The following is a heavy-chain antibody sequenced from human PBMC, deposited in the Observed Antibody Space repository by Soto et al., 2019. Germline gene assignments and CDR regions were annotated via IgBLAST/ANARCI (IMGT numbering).Heavy chain of an antibody. Sequence: EVQLVESGGGLVQPGGSLRLSCAASGFTFSTYEFNWVRQAPGRGLEWISYISVSGKIIKYADSVKGRFTISRDNDENSVHLHMDSLRVDDTAVYFCVRDTMRASAAASLDYWGQGTQVIVSS. CDR1: GFTFSTYE. J-gene: IGHJ4*02. CDR3: VRDTMRASAAASLDY. CDR2: ISVSGKII. V-gene: IGHV3-48*03. D-gene: IGHD6-13*01.